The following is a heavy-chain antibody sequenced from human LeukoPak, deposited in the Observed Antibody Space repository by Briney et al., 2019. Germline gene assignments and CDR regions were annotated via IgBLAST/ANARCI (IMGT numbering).Heavy chain of an antibody. J-gene: IGHJ4*02. V-gene: IGHV4-34*01. CDR2: INHSGST. CDR1: GGSFSGYY. Sequence: SETLSLTCAVSGGSFSGYYWSWIRQPPGKGLEWIGQINHSGSTNYNPSLKSRVTISVDTTKNQFSLKVSSVTAADTAVYYCARGLLSGIAVAGSDYFDYWGQGTLVTVSS. D-gene: IGHD6-19*01. CDR3: ARGLLSGIAVAGSDYFDY.